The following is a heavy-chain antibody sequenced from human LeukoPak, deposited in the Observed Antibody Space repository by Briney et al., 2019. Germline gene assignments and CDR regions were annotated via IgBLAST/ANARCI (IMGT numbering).Heavy chain of an antibody. CDR1: GRSISSGYW. CDR3: ARNADYSLDY. CDR2: IHHSGST. Sequence: SETLSLTCVVSGRSISSGYWWSWVRQPPGKGLEWIGEIHHSGSTNYNPSLKGRVTISVDTSKNQFSLKLTSVTAADTAIYYCARNADYSLDYWGQGTLVTVSS. V-gene: IGHV4/OR15-8*01. D-gene: IGHD4/OR15-4a*01. J-gene: IGHJ4*02.